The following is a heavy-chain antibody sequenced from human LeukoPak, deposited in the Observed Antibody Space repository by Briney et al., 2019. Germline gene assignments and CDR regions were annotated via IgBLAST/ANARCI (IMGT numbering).Heavy chain of an antibody. CDR3: ARNWGSIPGYMDV. CDR2: ISSSSSYI. V-gene: IGHV3-21*01. CDR1: GFTFSSYG. Sequence: GGSLRLSCAASGFTFSSYGMHWVRQAPGKGLEWVSSISSSSSYIYYADSVKGRFTISRDNAKNSLYLQMNSLRAEDTAVYYCARNWGSIPGYMDVWGKGTTVTVSS. D-gene: IGHD7-27*01. J-gene: IGHJ6*03.